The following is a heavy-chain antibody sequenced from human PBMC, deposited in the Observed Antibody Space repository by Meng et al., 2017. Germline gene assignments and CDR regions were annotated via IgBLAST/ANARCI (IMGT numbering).Heavy chain of an antibody. J-gene: IGHJ3*02. CDR3: AKDRGSGWYFGAFDI. Sequence: SLKISCAASGFTFDDYAMHWVRQAPGKGLEGVPGISWNSGSIGYADSVKGRFTISRDNDKNSLYLQMNSLRAEDTALYYCAKDRGSGWYFGAFDIWGQGTMVTVSS. V-gene: IGHV3-9*01. CDR2: ISWNSGSI. D-gene: IGHD6-19*01. CDR1: GFTFDDYA.